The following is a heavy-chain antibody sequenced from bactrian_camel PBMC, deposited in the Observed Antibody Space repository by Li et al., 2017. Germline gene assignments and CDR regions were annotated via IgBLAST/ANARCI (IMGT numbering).Heavy chain of an antibody. CDR3: AVDSRGGCWSSTFRSLLAESYNN. CDR1: GYASNRNC. V-gene: IGHV3S40*01. Sequence: VQLVESGGGSVQAGGSLRLSCAVSGYASNRNCLSWFRQAPGKEREGVATIGTSGGRIYYADSVKGRFTISQDNANMVYLQMNSLKPDDTATYSCAVDSRGGCWSSTFRSLLAESYNNWGQGTQVTVS. D-gene: IGHD1*01. CDR2: IGTSGGRI. J-gene: IGHJ4*01.